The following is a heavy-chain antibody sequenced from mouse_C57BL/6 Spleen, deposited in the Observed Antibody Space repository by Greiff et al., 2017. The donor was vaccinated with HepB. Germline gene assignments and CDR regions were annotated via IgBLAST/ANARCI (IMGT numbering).Heavy chain of an antibody. D-gene: IGHD1-1*01. CDR3: ARGNYYGSNYFDY. CDR1: GFTFSDYG. J-gene: IGHJ2*01. V-gene: IGHV5-17*01. CDR2: ISSGSSTI. Sequence: EVKLQESGGGLVKPGGSLKLSCAASGFTFSDYGMHWVRQAPEKGLEWVAYISSGSSTIYYADTVKGRFTISRDNAKNTLFLQMTSLRSEDTAMYYCARGNYYGSNYFDYWGQGTTLTVSS.